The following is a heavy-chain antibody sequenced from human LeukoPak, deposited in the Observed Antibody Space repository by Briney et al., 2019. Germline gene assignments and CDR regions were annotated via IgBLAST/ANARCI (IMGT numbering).Heavy chain of an antibody. J-gene: IGHJ4*02. CDR1: GFTFSSYG. D-gene: IGHD3-22*01. CDR3: AKGRYYYDSSGYFFFDY. Sequence: GRSLRLSCAASGFTFSSYGMHWVRQAPGKGLEWVAVIWYDGSNKYYADSVKGRFTISRDNSKNTLYLQMNSLRAEDTAVYYCAKGRYYYDSSGYFFFDYWGQGTLVTVSS. V-gene: IGHV3-33*06. CDR2: IWYDGSNK.